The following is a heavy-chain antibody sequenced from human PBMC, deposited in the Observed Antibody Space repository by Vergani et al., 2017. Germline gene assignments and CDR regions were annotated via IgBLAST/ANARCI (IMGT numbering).Heavy chain of an antibody. Sequence: QMQLQESGPGLVKASETLSLTCTVSGDSIISRSHYWGWIRQPPGKGLEWIGSIYNSGNGDSSSSLKSRVTISADTSKNQFSLRLTSVTAADTAVYCCASGEYYSDSTSHNLGRYFDVWGGGTLVTDPS. CDR1: GDSIISRSHY. J-gene: IGHJ2*01. D-gene: IGHD3-16*01. CDR3: ASGEYYSDSTSHNLGRYFDV. V-gene: IGHV4-39*01. CDR2: IYNSGNG.